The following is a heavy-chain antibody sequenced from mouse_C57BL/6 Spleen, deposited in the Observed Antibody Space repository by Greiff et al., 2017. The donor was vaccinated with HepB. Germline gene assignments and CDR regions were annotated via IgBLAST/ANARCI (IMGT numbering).Heavy chain of an antibody. J-gene: IGHJ1*03. V-gene: IGHV2-2*01. CDR1: GFSLTSYG. CDR3: ARGGSPWYFDV. Sequence: VMLVESGPGLVQPSQSLSITCTVSGFSLTSYGVHWVRQSPGKGLEWLGVIWSGGSTDYNAAFISRLSISKDNSKSQVFFKMNSLQADDTAIYYCARGGSPWYFDVWGTGTTVTVSS. CDR2: IWSGGST.